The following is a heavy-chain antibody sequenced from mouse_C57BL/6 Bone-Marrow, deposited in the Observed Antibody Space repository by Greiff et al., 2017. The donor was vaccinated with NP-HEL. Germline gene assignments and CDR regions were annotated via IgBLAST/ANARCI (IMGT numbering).Heavy chain of an antibody. J-gene: IGHJ3*01. CDR2: INPGSGGT. CDR3: ARGGIYYDYAWFAY. D-gene: IGHD2-4*01. Sequence: VKLQQSGAELVRPGTSVKVSCKASGYAFTNYLIEWVKQRPGQGLEWIGVINPGSGGTNYNEKFKGKATLTADKSSSTAYLQLRSLTSADSAVFFCARGGIYYDYAWFAYWAKGLWELSLQ. CDR1: GYAFTNYL. V-gene: IGHV1-54*01.